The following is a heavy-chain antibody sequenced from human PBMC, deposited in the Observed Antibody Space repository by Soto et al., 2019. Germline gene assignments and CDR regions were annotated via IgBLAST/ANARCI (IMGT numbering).Heavy chain of an antibody. D-gene: IGHD2-2*01. J-gene: IGHJ4*02. CDR2: IYYSGST. CDR1: GGSISSGGYY. V-gene: IGHV4-31*03. Sequence: QVQLQESGPGLVKPSQTLSLTCTVSGGSISSGGYYWSWIRQHPGKGLEWIGYIYYSGSTYYNPSLQRRVTISVDTSNNQFSLKLSSVTAADTAVYYCARSSTSANYFDYWGQGTLVTVSS. CDR3: ARSSTSANYFDY.